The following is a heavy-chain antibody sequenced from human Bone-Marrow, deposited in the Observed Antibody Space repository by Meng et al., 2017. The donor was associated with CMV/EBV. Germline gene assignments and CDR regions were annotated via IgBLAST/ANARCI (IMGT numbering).Heavy chain of an antibody. J-gene: IGHJ4*02. V-gene: IGHV4-59*01. CDR3: AREGRGYSAYDPLEY. D-gene: IGHD5-12*01. Sequence: GSLRLSCTVSNGSISSYYWSWIRQPPGKRLEWIGFIYYSGRTNYNPSVKSRVTMSVDTSKNQFTLKLNSVTAADTAVYYCAREGRGYSAYDPLEYWGQGTLVTGSS. CDR2: IYYSGRT. CDR1: NGSISSYY.